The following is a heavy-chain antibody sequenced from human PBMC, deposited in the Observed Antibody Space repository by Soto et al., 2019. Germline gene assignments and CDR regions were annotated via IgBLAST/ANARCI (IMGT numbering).Heavy chain of an antibody. CDR1: GYTFTSYA. CDR3: TTPIVSFY. V-gene: IGHV1-3*01. D-gene: IGHD1-26*01. Sequence: ASVKVSCKASGYTFTSYAIHWVRQAPGQRLEWMGWINAGNGNTKYSQKFQGRVIITRDTSAGTAYMELRSLRSEDTAVYYCTTPIVSFYWGQGTLVTVSS. J-gene: IGHJ4*02. CDR2: INAGNGNT.